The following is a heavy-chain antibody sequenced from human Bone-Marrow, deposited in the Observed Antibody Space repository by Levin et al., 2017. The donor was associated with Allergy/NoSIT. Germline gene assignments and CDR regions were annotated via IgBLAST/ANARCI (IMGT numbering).Heavy chain of an antibody. J-gene: IGHJ4*02. CDR1: GLTSSSYA. V-gene: IGHV3-23*01. CDR3: AKVKVYLWWLADNRISLDY. Sequence: SCAASGLTSSSYAMGWVRQAPGKGLEWVGFISHDGVSTTYSDSVKGRFTISRDNSRDMVHLQMNSLRAEDTALYYCAKVKVYLWWLADNRISLDYWGQGALVTVSS. CDR2: ISHDGVST. D-gene: IGHD2-8*01.